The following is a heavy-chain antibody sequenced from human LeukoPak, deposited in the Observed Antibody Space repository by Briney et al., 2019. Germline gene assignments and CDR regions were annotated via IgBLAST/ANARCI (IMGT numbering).Heavy chain of an antibody. Sequence: PGGSLRLSCAASGFTFSSYAMHWVRQAPGKGLEWVAVISYDGSNKYYADSVKGRFTISRDNSKNTLYLQMNSLRAEDTVVYYCARDDGRLSGYIPYYGMDVWGQGTTVTVSS. CDR1: GFTFSSYA. J-gene: IGHJ6*02. D-gene: IGHD3-3*01. CDR2: ISYDGSNK. V-gene: IGHV3-30-3*01. CDR3: ARDDGRLSGYIPYYGMDV.